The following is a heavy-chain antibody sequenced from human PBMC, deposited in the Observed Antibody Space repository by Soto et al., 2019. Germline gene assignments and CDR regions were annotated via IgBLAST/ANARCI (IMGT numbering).Heavy chain of an antibody. CDR2: VIPILGTA. V-gene: IGHV1-69*01. CDR3: ASLCHPGH. Sequence: QVQLVQSGAEVKKPGSSVKVSCTASGGSLRNSVISWVRQAPAQRLEWMGGVIPILGTANYAQKFQGRVTMTADEATSTAYMDLSSLSPDDTAVYYCASLCHPGHWGPGTLVIVSS. CDR1: GGSLRNSV. J-gene: IGHJ4*02.